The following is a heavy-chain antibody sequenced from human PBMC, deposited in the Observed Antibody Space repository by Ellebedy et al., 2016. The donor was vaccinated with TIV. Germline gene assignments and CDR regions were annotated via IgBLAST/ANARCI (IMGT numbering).Heavy chain of an antibody. CDR3: TRDGLSSSYAY. CDR1: GFTFSSYG. CDR2: IWYDGSNK. D-gene: IGHD6-6*01. V-gene: IGHV3-33*01. Sequence: GGSLRLXCAASGFTFSSYGMHWVRQAPGKGLEWVAVIWYDGSNKYYADSVKGRFTISRDNSKNTLYLQMNSLRAEDTAVYYCTRDGLSSSYAYWGQGTLVSVSS. J-gene: IGHJ1*01.